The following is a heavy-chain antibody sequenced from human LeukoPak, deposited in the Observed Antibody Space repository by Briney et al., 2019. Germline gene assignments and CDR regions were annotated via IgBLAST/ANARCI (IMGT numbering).Heavy chain of an antibody. V-gene: IGHV4-4*07. CDR2: IYTSGST. D-gene: IGHD3-16*01. J-gene: IGHJ4*02. CDR3: ARAALMTTPTTDLYYFDY. CDR1: GGSISSYH. Sequence: SETLSLTCTVSGGSISSYHWSWIRQAAGKGLEWIGRIYTSGSTKYNPSLKSRVTISVDTSKNQISLKLSSVTAADTAVYYCARAALMTTPTTDLYYFDYWGQGTLVTVSS.